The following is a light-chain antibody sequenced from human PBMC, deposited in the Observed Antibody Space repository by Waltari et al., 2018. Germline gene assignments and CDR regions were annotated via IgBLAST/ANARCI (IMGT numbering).Light chain of an antibody. CDR1: SSNIGAGYD. CDR2: GNT. V-gene: IGLV1-40*01. CDR3: QSYDSSLSGWV. J-gene: IGLJ3*02. Sequence: QSVLTQPPSVSGAPGQRVTISCTGSSSNIGAGYDVPWYQQVPGTAPKLLIYGNTNRPSGVPDRSSGSKSGTSASLAITGLQAEDEADYYCQSYDSSLSGWVFGGGTKLTVL.